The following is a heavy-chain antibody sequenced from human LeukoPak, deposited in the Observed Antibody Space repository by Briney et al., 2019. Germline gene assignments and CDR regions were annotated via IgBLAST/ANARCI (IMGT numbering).Heavy chain of an antibody. CDR3: ARVGCSSTSCHETRGNWFDP. J-gene: IGHJ5*02. D-gene: IGHD2-2*01. V-gene: IGHV4-39*07. Sequence: SETLSLTCTVSGGSISSSSYYWGWIRQPPGKGLEWIGEINHSGSTNYNPSLKSRVTISVDTSKNQFSLKLSSVTAADTAVYYCARVGCSSTSCHETRGNWFDPWGQGTLVTVSS. CDR2: INHSGST. CDR1: GGSISSSSYY.